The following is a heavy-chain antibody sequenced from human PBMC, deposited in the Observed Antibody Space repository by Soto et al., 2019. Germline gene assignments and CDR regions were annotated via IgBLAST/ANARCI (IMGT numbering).Heavy chain of an antibody. J-gene: IGHJ6*02. CDR2: IYPGDSKT. V-gene: IGHV5-51*01. CDR3: ARRKDFWIAYYTAIGTGARPSTHYYGMYV. D-gene: IGHD3-3*01. Sequence: GESLKISCEGSGFSFTTYWIAWVRQMPGKSLEWMGIIYPGDSKTTYSQSFQGQVTMSADKSIRTAYLLWSSLKASDTAMYYCARRKDFWIAYYTAIGTGARPSTHYYGMYVWNQGTTVTASS. CDR1: GFSFTTYW.